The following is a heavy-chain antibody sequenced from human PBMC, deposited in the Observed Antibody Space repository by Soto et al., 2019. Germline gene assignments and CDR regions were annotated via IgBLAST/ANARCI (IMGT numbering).Heavy chain of an antibody. CDR2: IYYSGST. V-gene: IGHV4-59*08. D-gene: IGHD3-3*01. Sequence: SETLSLTCTVSGGSISSYYWSWIRQPPGKGLEWIGYIYYSGSTNYNPSLKSRVTISVDTSKNQFSLKLSSVTAADTAVYYCATKGNYDFWSGYYTWPYYYYMDVWGKGTTVTVSS. J-gene: IGHJ6*03. CDR1: GGSISSYY. CDR3: ATKGNYDFWSGYYTWPYYYYMDV.